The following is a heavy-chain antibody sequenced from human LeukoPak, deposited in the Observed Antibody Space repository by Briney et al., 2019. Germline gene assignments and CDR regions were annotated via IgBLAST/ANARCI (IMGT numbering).Heavy chain of an antibody. CDR1: GFTFSDAW. J-gene: IGHJ4*02. V-gene: IGHV3-15*01. CDR3: ARYYGDSGSQYYFDY. Sequence: GGSLRLSCAASGFTFSDAWMSWVRQAPGKGLEWVGRIKSKTDGGTTDYAAPVKGRLTISRDDSKNTLYLQMNSLKIEDTAVYYCARYYGDSGSQYYFDYWGQGTLVTVSS. D-gene: IGHD3-22*01. CDR2: IKSKTDGGTT.